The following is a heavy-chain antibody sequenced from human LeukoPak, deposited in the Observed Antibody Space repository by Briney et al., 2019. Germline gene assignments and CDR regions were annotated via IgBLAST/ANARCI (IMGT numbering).Heavy chain of an antibody. J-gene: IGHJ4*02. CDR2: INSDGSST. Sequence: GGSLRLSCAASGFTFSSYWMRWVRQAPGKGLVWVSRINSDGSSTSYADSVKGRFTISRDNAKNTLYLQMNSLRAEDTAVYYCAREGPMRGYFDYWGQGTLVTVSS. CDR1: GFTFSSYW. V-gene: IGHV3-74*01. CDR3: AREGPMRGYFDY.